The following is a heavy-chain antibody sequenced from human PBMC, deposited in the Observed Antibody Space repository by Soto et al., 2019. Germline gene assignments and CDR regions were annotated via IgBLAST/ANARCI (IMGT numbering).Heavy chain of an antibody. CDR1: GFTFSSYA. CDR3: AKDGGLLQRYYYSYNGMDV. Sequence: EVQLLESGGGLVQPGGSLRLSCAASGFTFSSYAMSWVRQAPGKGLEWVSSISGSGDRTYYADSVKGRFTISRDNSKNTLYLQMNSLRAEDTAVYYCAKDGGLLQRYYYSYNGMDVWGQGTAVTVSS. D-gene: IGHD2-21*01. V-gene: IGHV3-23*01. J-gene: IGHJ6*02. CDR2: ISGSGDRT.